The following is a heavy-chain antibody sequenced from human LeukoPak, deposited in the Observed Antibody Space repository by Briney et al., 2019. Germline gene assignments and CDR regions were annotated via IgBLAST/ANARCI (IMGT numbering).Heavy chain of an antibody. V-gene: IGHV3-21*01. CDR3: ARVGGSGSYYLEASGYYYMDV. J-gene: IGHJ6*03. D-gene: IGHD3-10*01. CDR1: GFTFSSYS. CDR2: ISSSSSYI. Sequence: GGSLRLSCAASGFTFSSYSMNWFRQAPGKGLEWVSSISSSSSYIYYADSVKGRFTISRDNAKNSLYLQMTSLRAEDAAVYYCARVGGSGSYYLEASGYYYMDVWGKGTTVTVSS.